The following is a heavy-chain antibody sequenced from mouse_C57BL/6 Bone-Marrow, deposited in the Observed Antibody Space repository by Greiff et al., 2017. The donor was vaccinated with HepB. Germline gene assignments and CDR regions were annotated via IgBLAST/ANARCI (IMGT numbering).Heavy chain of an antibody. Sequence: DVMLVESGGGLVKPGGSLKLSCAASGFTFSSYAMSWVRQTPEKRLEWVATISAGGSYTYYPDNVKGRFTISRDNAKNNLYLQMSHRKSEDTAMYYCARERVYDGYRYWGQGTSVTVSS. J-gene: IGHJ4*01. D-gene: IGHD2-3*01. V-gene: IGHV5-4*01. CDR1: GFTFSSYA. CDR2: ISAGGSYT. CDR3: ARERVYDGYRY.